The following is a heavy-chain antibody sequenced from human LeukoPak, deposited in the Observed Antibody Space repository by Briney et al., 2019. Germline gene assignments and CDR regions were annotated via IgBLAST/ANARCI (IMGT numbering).Heavy chain of an antibody. CDR3: ARKNVFDM. CDR2: IYYSGST. J-gene: IGHJ3*02. D-gene: IGHD2/OR15-2a*01. Sequence: PSDTLSLTCTVSGGSLSSGHWNWIRQPPGKGLEWIECIYYSGSTYYNPSLKSRVTISVDMSKSQFSLRLSSVTAADTAVYYWARKNVFDMWGEGTLVTVSS. V-gene: IGHV4-59*07. CDR1: GGSLSSGH.